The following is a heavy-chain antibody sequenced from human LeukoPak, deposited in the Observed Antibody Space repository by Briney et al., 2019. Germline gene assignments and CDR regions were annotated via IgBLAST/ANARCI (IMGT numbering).Heavy chain of an antibody. D-gene: IGHD3-3*01. Sequence: ASVKVSCKASGYTFTSYAMNWVRQAPGQGLEWMGWINTNTGNPTYAQGFTGRFVFSLDTSVSTAYLQISSLKAEDTAVYYCATDGGGFWRGLSRGYWFDPWGQGTLVTVSS. CDR3: ATDGGGFWRGLSRGYWFDP. V-gene: IGHV7-4-1*02. CDR1: GYTFTSYA. CDR2: INTNTGNP. J-gene: IGHJ5*02.